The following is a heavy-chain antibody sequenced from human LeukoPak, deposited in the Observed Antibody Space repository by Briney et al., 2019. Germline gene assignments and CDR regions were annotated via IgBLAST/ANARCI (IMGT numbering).Heavy chain of an antibody. CDR2: IYYSGST. V-gene: IGHV4-59*01. D-gene: IGHD3-3*01. J-gene: IGHJ5*02. CDR1: GGSISSYY. CDR3: ARVRARYYDFWSGIDP. Sequence: SETLSLTRTVSGGSISSYYWSWIRQPPGKGLEWIGYIYYSGSTNYNPSLKSRVTISVDTSKNQFSLKLSSVTAADTAVYYCARVRARYYDFWSGIDPWGQGTLVTVSS.